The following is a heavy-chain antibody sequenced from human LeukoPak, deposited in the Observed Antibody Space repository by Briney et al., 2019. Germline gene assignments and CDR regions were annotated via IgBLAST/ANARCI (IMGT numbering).Heavy chain of an antibody. CDR3: AKYRTYYDSSGVLDY. Sequence: GGSLRLSCAASGFTFSNYAMSWVRQAPGKGLEWVSGISGSGGSTYYADSVKGRFTISRDNSKNTLYLQMNSLRAEDTAVYNCAKYRTYYDSSGVLDYWGQGTLVTVSS. D-gene: IGHD3-22*01. V-gene: IGHV3-23*01. J-gene: IGHJ4*02. CDR1: GFTFSNYA. CDR2: ISGSGGST.